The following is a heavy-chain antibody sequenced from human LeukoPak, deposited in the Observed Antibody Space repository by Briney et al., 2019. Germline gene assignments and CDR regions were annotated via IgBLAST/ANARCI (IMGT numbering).Heavy chain of an antibody. D-gene: IGHD5-12*01. CDR2: INPNSGGT. Sequence: GASVKVSCKASGYTFTGYYMHWVRQAPGQGLEWMGWINPNSGGTNYAQKFQGRVTMTRDTSISTAYMELSRLRSDDTAVYYCARESVATISSGYYYYMDVWGKGTTVTISS. CDR3: ARESVATISSGYYYYMDV. V-gene: IGHV1-2*02. CDR1: GYTFTGYY. J-gene: IGHJ6*03.